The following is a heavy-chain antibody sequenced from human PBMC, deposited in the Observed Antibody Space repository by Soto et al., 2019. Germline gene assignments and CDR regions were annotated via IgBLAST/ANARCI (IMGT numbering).Heavy chain of an antibody. J-gene: IGHJ4*02. CDR3: ARGGGLNSGYVDY. CDR2: INHSGST. CDR1: GGSFSGYY. D-gene: IGHD5-12*01. V-gene: IGHV4-34*01. Sequence: SETLSLTCAVYGGSFSGYYWSWIRQPPGKGLEWIGEINHSGSTNYNPSLKSRVTISVDTSKNQFSLKLSSVNAADTAVYYCARGGGLNSGYVDYWGQETLVTSPQ.